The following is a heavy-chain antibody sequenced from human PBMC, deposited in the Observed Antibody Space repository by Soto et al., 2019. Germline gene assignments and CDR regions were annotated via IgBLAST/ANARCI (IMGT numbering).Heavy chain of an antibody. CDR1: GGSISSTSSY. J-gene: IGHJ3*02. D-gene: IGHD2-15*01. V-gene: IGHV4-39*01. CDR3: ASQIFSHDWMGVGYAFDI. Sequence: SATLSLTCTVSGGSISSTSSYWAWIRQPPGKGLEWVGSIYYLGNTYYNPSLGSRVTISVDTSKNQFSLKLSSVTAADTAVYYCASQIFSHDWMGVGYAFDIWGQGTMVTVSS. CDR2: IYYLGNT.